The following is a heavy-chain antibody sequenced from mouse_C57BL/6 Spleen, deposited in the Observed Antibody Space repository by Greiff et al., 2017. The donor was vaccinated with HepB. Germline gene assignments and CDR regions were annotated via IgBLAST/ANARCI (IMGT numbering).Heavy chain of an antibody. CDR2: INPGSGGT. D-gene: IGHD2-4*01. V-gene: IGHV1-54*01. CDR3: ARCNDYENYYAMDY. CDR1: GYAFTNYL. J-gene: IGHJ4*01. Sequence: QVQLQQSGAELVRPGTSVKVSCKASGYAFTNYLIEWVKQRPGQGLEWIGVINPGSGGTNYNEKFKGKATLTADKSSSTAYMQLSSLTSEDSAVYFCARCNDYENYYAMDYWGQGTSVAVSS.